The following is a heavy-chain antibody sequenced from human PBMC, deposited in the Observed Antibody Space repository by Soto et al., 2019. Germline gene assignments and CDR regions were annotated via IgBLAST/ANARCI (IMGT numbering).Heavy chain of an antibody. CDR3: ARRGYDGELHYYGMDV. J-gene: IGHJ6*02. D-gene: IGHD5-12*01. Sequence: QVQLVQSGAEVKKPGASVKVSCKASGYTFTGYYMHWVRQAPGQGLEWMGWINPNSGGTIYAQKFQGRDTITRDTPISAGYMELSRMRSDGTAVYYCARRGYDGELHYYGMDVWGQGTTVTVSS. V-gene: IGHV1-2*02. CDR2: INPNSGGT. CDR1: GYTFTGYY.